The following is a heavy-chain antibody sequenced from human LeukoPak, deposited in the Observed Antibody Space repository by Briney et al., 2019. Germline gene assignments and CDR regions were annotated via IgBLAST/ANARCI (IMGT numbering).Heavy chain of an antibody. CDR1: GYTFTSHG. D-gene: IGHD3-10*01. CDR3: ARDSGDSPSGYYFDY. V-gene: IGHV1-18*01. CDR2: ISAFNANT. Sequence: GASVKVSCKASGYTFTSHGISWVRQAPGQGHEWMGWISAFNANTNYAQKLQGRVTMTTDTSTSTAYMELRSLRSDDTAVYYCARDSGDSPSGYYFDYWGQGTLVTVSS. J-gene: IGHJ4*02.